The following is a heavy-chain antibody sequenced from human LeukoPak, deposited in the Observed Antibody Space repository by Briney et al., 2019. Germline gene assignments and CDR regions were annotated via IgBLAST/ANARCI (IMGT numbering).Heavy chain of an antibody. D-gene: IGHD3-10*01. Sequence: PSETLSLTCTVSGCSLSSRPYYWHWLRQPLGTGLEGLGNIYFSGNTYYNPSLRSRVTISVDTSKNQFSLKLSSVTAADTAVYYCARDSGTTGEVKFDPWGQGTLVTVSS. V-gene: IGHV4-39*02. CDR2: IYFSGNT. CDR1: GCSLSSRPYY. CDR3: ARDSGTTGEVKFDP. J-gene: IGHJ5*02.